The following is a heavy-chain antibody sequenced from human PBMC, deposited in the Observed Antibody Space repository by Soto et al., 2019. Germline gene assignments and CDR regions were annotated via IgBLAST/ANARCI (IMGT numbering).Heavy chain of an antibody. CDR3: AAVRTEMSVWCLEYFYR. CDR1: GFTFKNYA. Sequence: QVQLEESGGGVVQPGRSLRLSCAASGFTFKNYAMHWVRQSPGKGLEWVAATSYHGIDEYYADSVKGRFSISRDNSKNMLFLQINSLRADDTAISYCAAVRTEMSVWCLEYFYRWGQGTLLTVSS. D-gene: IGHD2-21*01. CDR2: TSYHGIDE. V-gene: IGHV3-30-3*01. J-gene: IGHJ1*01.